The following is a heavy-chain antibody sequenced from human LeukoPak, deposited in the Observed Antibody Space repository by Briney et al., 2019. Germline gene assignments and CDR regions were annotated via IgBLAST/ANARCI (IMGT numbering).Heavy chain of an antibody. CDR1: GFTFSDYN. D-gene: IGHD1-14*01. J-gene: IGHJ6*03. CDR3: ARGGAPGFSDYYMDV. Sequence: GGSLRLSCAASGFTFSDYNMNWVRQAPGKGLEWVSSISSTSSYIYYADSVKGRFTISRDNAKNSLFLEMNSLRAEDTAVYYCARGGAPGFSDYYMDVWGTGTTVTVSS. CDR2: ISSTSSYI. V-gene: IGHV3-21*01.